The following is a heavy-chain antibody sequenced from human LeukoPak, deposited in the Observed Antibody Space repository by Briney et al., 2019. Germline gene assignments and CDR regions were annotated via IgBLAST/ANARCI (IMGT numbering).Heavy chain of an antibody. CDR2: ISTGGSDI. Sequence: GDSLRLSCAASTFTLSTYSMKWVRQAPGRGLEWVSSISTGGSDIYYADSVKGRFTISRDNARNSLYLQMNGLRVEDTAVYYCARNAFASSWPNYYYGMDVWGQGTTVTVSS. V-gene: IGHV3-21*06. CDR1: TFTLSTYS. J-gene: IGHJ6*02. D-gene: IGHD6-13*01. CDR3: ARNAFASSWPNYYYGMDV.